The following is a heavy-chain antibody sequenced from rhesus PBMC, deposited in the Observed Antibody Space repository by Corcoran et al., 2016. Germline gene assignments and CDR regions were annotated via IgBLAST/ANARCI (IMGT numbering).Heavy chain of an antibody. CDR3: AKGLFSSGWGYFDS. D-gene: IGHD6-31*01. Sequence: EVQLVESGGGLVQPGGSLRLSCTGSGITFSSYYLYWVRQAPGKGLEWVSAINSDGGSTWYTDSVKGRFTVSKENAKNTLYLQMDSLGAEDTAVYYCAKGLFSSGWGYFDSWGQGVLVTVSS. V-gene: IGHV3-8*01. J-gene: IGHJ4*01. CDR1: GITFSSYY. CDR2: INSDGGST.